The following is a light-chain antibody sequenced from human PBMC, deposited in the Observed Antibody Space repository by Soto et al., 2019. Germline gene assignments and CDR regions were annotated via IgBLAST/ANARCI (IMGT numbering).Light chain of an antibody. J-gene: IGKJ1*01. CDR2: DAS. V-gene: IGKV3-20*01. Sequence: IVLTQSPGTLSLSPGERVTLSCRASQDIRSHLAWYQHKPGQAPRLLIFDASSRATGIPDRFSASGSGTDFTLSISRLEPEDFAVYYCQQYGTSPRTFGQGTKVDIK. CDR3: QQYGTSPRT. CDR1: QDIRSH.